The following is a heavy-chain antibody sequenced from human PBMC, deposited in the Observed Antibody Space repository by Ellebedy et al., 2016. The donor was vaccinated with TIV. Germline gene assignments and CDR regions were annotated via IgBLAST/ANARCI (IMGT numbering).Heavy chain of an antibody. CDR3: ARDKRSLIPPYYYYYGMDV. D-gene: IGHD2-21*01. J-gene: IGHJ6*02. Sequence: SETLSLTXTVSGYSISSGYYWGWIRQPPGKGLEWIGSIYHSGSTYYNPSLKSRVTISVDTSKNQFSLKLSSVTAADTAVYYCARDKRSLIPPYYYYYGMDVWGQGTTVTVSS. V-gene: IGHV4-38-2*02. CDR2: IYHSGST. CDR1: GYSISSGYY.